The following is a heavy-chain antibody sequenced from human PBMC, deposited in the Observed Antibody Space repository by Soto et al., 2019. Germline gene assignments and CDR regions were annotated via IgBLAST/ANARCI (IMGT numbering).Heavy chain of an antibody. Sequence: QVQLMQSGAEVRKPGASVRLSCETSGYNFNQYYIHWVRQAPGQGLEWMGIINLRGGTTEYAHKFQGRVTVTGDTSTSTAYMELRSLRSEDTAIYFCARGPDDSDVPRWDYWCQGTLVTVSS. D-gene: IGHD4-17*01. V-gene: IGHV1-46*02. CDR3: ARGPDDSDVPRWDY. CDR2: INLRGGTT. CDR1: GYNFNQYY. J-gene: IGHJ4*02.